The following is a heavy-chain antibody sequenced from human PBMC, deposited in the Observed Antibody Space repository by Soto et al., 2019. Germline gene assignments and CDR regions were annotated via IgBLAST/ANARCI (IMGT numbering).Heavy chain of an antibody. CDR1: GFTFDDYA. Sequence: EAQLVESGGGLVQPGRSLRLSCVASGFTFDDYAIHWVRQAPGKGLEWVSGISWNGAATGYADSVKGRFTISRYKAKNSLYLLMRSLGTEDRAIYYCANLPLYGAGFDCWGQGTLVTVSS. CDR3: ANLPLYGAGFDC. CDR2: ISWNGAAT. D-gene: IGHD3-10*01. V-gene: IGHV3-9*01. J-gene: IGHJ4*02.